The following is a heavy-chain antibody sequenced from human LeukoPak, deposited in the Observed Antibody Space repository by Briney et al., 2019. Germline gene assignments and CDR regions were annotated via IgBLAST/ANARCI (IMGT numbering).Heavy chain of an antibody. D-gene: IGHD3-10*01. Sequence: GGSLRLSCAVSGFTFSSYGMHWVRQAPGKGLEWVAFIRYDGSNKYYADSVKGRFTISRDNSKNTLYLQMNSLRAEDTAVYYCAKGRGMSLTDYWGQGTLVTVSS. CDR2: IRYDGSNK. J-gene: IGHJ4*02. CDR3: AKGRGMSLTDY. CDR1: GFTFSSYG. V-gene: IGHV3-30*02.